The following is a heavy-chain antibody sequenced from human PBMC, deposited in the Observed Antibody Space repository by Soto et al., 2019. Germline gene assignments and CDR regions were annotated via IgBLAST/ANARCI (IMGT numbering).Heavy chain of an antibody. J-gene: IGHJ6*02. CDR1: GGSISSYY. V-gene: IGHV4-59*01. CDR2: IYYSGST. CDR3: ARDGPAMVRGVIIDYYGMDV. Sequence: PSETLSLTCTVSGGSISSYYWSWIRQPPGKGLEWIGYIYYSGSTNYNPSLKSRVTISVDTSKNQFSLKLSSVTAADTAVYYCARDGPAMVRGVIIDYYGMDVWGQGNTVT. D-gene: IGHD3-10*01.